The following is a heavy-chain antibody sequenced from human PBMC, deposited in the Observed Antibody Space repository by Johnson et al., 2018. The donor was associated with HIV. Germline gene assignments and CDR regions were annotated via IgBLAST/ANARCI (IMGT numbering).Heavy chain of an antibody. V-gene: IGHV3-30*03. CDR2: ISADGSNK. CDR1: GFTFDDYA. CDR3: ARGVAFSQHAFDI. J-gene: IGHJ3*02. D-gene: IGHD3-3*01. Sequence: VQLVESGGGLVQPGRSLRLSCAASGFTFDDYAMHWVRQAPGKGLEWVAVISADGSNKYYADSVKGRFTIARDSSKNTLHLQMNSLRAEDTAVYYCARGVAFSQHAFDIWGQGTMVTVSS.